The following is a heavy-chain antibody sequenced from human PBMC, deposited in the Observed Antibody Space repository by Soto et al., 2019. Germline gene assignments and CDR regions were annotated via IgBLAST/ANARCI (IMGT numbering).Heavy chain of an antibody. J-gene: IGHJ6*02. Sequence: GGSLRLSCAASGFTFSSYSMNWVRQAPGKGLEWVSSISSSSSYIYYADSVKGRFTISRDNAKNSLYLQMNSLRAEDTAVYYCARELGCSSPSCKRGYYYYYGMDAWGQGTTVTVSS. CDR2: ISSSSSYI. CDR1: GFTFSSYS. D-gene: IGHD2-2*01. V-gene: IGHV3-21*01. CDR3: ARELGCSSPSCKRGYYYYYGMDA.